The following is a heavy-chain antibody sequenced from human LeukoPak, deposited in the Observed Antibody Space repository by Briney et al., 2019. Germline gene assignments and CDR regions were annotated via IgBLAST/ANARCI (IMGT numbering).Heavy chain of an antibody. Sequence: ASVKVSCKASGYTFTNYYMHWVRQAPGQGLEWMGLIHPSGGSTDYAQKFQGRVTMTGDTSTTTVYMELSSLRSEDTGVYYCAREGSSILGLDYWGQGTLVTVSS. CDR3: AREGSSILGLDY. V-gene: IGHV1-46*01. CDR1: GYTFTNYY. J-gene: IGHJ4*02. D-gene: IGHD6-6*01. CDR2: IHPSGGST.